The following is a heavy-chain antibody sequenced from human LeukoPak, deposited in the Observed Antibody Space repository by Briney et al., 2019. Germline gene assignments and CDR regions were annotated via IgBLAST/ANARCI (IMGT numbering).Heavy chain of an antibody. J-gene: IGHJ4*02. Sequence: GGSLRLSCAASGFTFSDHWMSWVRQAPGKGLEWVANIKQDGTEKYYVDSVKGRFTISRDNAKNSLSLQMSGLRDDDTAVYYCARDEEYYYDSSGYDYWGQGTLVTVSS. D-gene: IGHD3-22*01. CDR1: GFTFSDHW. V-gene: IGHV3-7*01. CDR2: IKQDGTEK. CDR3: ARDEEYYYDSSGYDY.